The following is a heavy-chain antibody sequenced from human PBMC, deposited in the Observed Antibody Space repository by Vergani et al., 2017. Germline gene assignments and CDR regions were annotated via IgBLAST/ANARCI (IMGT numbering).Heavy chain of an antibody. V-gene: IGHV3-33*01. D-gene: IGHD2-2*01. J-gene: IGHJ4*02. CDR1: GFTFSSYG. Sequence: QVQLVESGGGVVQPGRSLRLSCAASGFTFSSYGMHLVRQAPGKGLEWVAVIWYDGSNKYYADSVKGRFTISRDNSKNTLYLQMNSLRAEDTAVYYCARDEYCSSTSCYFERGYFDYWGQGTLVTVSS. CDR2: IWYDGSNK. CDR3: ARDEYCSSTSCYFERGYFDY.